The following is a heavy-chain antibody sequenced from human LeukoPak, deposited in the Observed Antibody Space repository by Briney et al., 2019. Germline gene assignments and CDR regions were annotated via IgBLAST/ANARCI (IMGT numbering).Heavy chain of an antibody. V-gene: IGHV4-34*01. D-gene: IGHD1-26*01. Sequence: SETLSLTCAVYGGSFSGYYWNWIRQSPGKGLEWIGEINHSGYTDKNPSPKSRITISVDTSKNQFSLKLTSVTAADTALYYCARGEKWDLHAFDFWGQGTMVTVSS. J-gene: IGHJ3*01. CDR1: GGSFSGYY. CDR2: INHSGYT. CDR3: ARGEKWDLHAFDF.